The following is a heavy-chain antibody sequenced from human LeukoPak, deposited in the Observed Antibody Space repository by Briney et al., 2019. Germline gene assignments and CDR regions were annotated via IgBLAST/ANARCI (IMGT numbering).Heavy chain of an antibody. V-gene: IGHV3-74*03. D-gene: IGHD4-17*01. Sequence: GGSLRPSCDASGFTFNKWWMHWVRQAPGKGLVWVSYVNNDGSSATYADSVRGRFTISRDNAKSTVYLEMNSLRAEDSAVYYCARGGDGAVDYWGQGTLVTVSS. CDR1: GFTFNKWW. CDR3: ARGGDGAVDY. J-gene: IGHJ4*02. CDR2: VNNDGSSA.